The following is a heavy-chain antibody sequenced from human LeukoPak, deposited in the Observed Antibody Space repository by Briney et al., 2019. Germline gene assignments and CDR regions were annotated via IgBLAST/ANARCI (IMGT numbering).Heavy chain of an antibody. CDR3: ARDQVYYDFWSAY. J-gene: IGHJ4*02. D-gene: IGHD3-3*01. CDR2: IRSKAHGGTT. Sequence: PGRSLRLSCTGSGFTFGDYSMNCVRQAPGKGLEWVAFIRSKAHGGTTEYAASVKGRFTLSRDDSRSVACLQMNNLRAEDTAVYYCARDQVYYDFWSAYWGQGTLVTVSS. CDR1: GFTFGDYS. V-gene: IGHV3-49*04.